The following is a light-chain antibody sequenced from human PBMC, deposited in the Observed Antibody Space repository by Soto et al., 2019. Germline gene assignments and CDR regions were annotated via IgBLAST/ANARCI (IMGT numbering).Light chain of an antibody. V-gene: IGLV1-40*01. CDR1: RSNIGAGYD. CDR2: DNT. J-gene: IGLJ1*01. Sequence: QSVLTQPPSVSGAPGQRVTISCTGSRSNIGAGYDVHWYQQLPGTVPKLLIYDNTNRPSGVPDRFSGSKSGTSASLAITGLQAEDEADYYCQSYDRSLSGYVFGTGTKVTVL. CDR3: QSYDRSLSGYV.